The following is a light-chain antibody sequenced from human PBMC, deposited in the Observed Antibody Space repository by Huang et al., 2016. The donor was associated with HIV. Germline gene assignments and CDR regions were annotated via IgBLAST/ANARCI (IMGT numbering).Light chain of an antibody. CDR2: DAS. Sequence: DIQMTQSPSTLSASVGDRVTITCRASQGSSNWLAWCQQRPGKAPNLLIYDASSLQSGVPSRLSGSGSGAEFTLTIGSLQPDDFATYYCQQYDSYSQFTFGPGTKVDIK. V-gene: IGKV1-5*01. J-gene: IGKJ3*01. CDR1: QGSSNW. CDR3: QQYDSYSQFT.